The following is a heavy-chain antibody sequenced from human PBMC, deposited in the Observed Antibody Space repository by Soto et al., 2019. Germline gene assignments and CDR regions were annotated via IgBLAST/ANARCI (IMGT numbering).Heavy chain of an antibody. D-gene: IGHD6-13*01. CDR2: INPNSGVT. J-gene: IGHJ3*02. V-gene: IGHV1-2*02. CDR3: ALERQLNSPSDGFDI. Sequence: XPVKVACKASGFHVYYLHWWRQAPGQGLEWIGRINPNSGVTKYAQQFQGRVTLTRDPSITTAFMDLVSLHFDDTAVYYCALERQLNSPSDGFDIWGQRTMVTVSS. CDR1: GFHVYY.